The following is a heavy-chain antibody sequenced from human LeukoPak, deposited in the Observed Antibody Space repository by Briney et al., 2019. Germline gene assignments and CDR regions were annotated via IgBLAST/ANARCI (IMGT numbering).Heavy chain of an antibody. CDR1: GYTFTTYA. D-gene: IGHD3-10*01. Sequence: ASVKVSCKASGYTFTTYAMNWVRQAPGQGLEWMGWIIPIYNTALYAQKFQGRVTITADPSTSTAFMDLSSLRSEDTAVYYCARHRGTSIRGISPSYYLNYMDVWGKGTTVTISS. CDR2: IIPIYNTA. J-gene: IGHJ6*03. CDR3: ARHRGTSIRGISPSYYLNYMDV. V-gene: IGHV1-69*13.